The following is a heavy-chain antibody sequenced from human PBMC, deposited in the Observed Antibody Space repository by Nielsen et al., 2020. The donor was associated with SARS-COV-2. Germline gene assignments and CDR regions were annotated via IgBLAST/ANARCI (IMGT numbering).Heavy chain of an antibody. Sequence: LSLTCAASRFTLSIYGMHWVRQAPGKGLEWVAVIWYDGSNKYYADSVKGRFTISRDNSKNTLYLQMNSLRAEDTAVYYCARDTGPYYMDVWGKGTTVTVSS. J-gene: IGHJ6*03. D-gene: IGHD2-8*02. V-gene: IGHV3-33*01. CDR3: ARDTGPYYMDV. CDR1: RFTLSIYG. CDR2: IWYDGSNK.